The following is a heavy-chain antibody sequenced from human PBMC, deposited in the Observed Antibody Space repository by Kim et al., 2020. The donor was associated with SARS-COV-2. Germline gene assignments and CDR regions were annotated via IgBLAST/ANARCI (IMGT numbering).Heavy chain of an antibody. J-gene: IGHJ4*02. Sequence: ESVKGRFTTSRDNAKNSLFLQMNNLRAEDTALYLCARAVGVSGTGGYYFDFWGQGTLVTVSS. V-gene: IGHV3-20*01. D-gene: IGHD6-19*01. CDR3: ARAVGVSGTGGYYFDF.